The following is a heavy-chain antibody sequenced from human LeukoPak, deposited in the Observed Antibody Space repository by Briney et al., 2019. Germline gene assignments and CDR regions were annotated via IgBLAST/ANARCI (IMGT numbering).Heavy chain of an antibody. Sequence: GGSLRLSCAASGFTFSSYGMHWVRQAPGKGLEWVAFIRYDGSNKYYADSVKGRFTISRDNSKNTLYLQMNSLRAEDTAVYYCAKGRGSSHTYYFDYWSQGTLVTVSS. J-gene: IGHJ4*02. CDR2: IRYDGSNK. D-gene: IGHD6-13*01. V-gene: IGHV3-30*02. CDR3: AKGRGSSHTYYFDY. CDR1: GFTFSSYG.